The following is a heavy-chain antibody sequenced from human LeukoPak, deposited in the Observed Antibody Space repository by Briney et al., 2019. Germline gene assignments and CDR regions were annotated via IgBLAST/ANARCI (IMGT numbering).Heavy chain of an antibody. D-gene: IGHD2-2*01. V-gene: IGHV1-8*01. J-gene: IGHJ5*02. CDR1: GYTFTSYD. CDR2: MNPNSGNT. Sequence: ASVTVSCKASGYTFTSYDINWVRQAPGQGLEWMGWMNPNSGNTGYAQKFQGRVTMTRNTSISTAYMELSSLRSEDTAVYYCARGGPRYCSSTSCYSPPPPFDPWGQGTLVTVSS. CDR3: ARGGPRYCSSTSCYSPPPPFDP.